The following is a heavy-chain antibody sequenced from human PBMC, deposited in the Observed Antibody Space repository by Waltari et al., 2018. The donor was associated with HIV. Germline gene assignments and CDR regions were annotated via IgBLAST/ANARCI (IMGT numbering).Heavy chain of an antibody. D-gene: IGHD1-26*01. CDR2: IRGSGGSK. CDR1: GFTFSSYA. Sequence: EVQLLESGGGLVQPGGSLRLSFAASGFTFSSYAMSWVRQAPGKGLEWASAIRGSGGSKYYADSVKGRFTISRDNSKNTLYLQMNSLRAEDTAVYYCANKLGIGWFDPWGQGTLVTVSS. J-gene: IGHJ5*02. CDR3: ANKLGIGWFDP. V-gene: IGHV3-23*01.